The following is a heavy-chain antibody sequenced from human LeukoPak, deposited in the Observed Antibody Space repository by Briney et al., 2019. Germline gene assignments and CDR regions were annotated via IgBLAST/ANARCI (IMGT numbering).Heavy chain of an antibody. CDR3: ARSGTYYHLGY. J-gene: IGHJ4*02. Sequence: AASVKVSCKASGYAFNDYYLHWVRQAPGQGLEWMGWIFPHNDDTKYAQKFQGRVTMTRDTSISTAYMELSRLTSDDTAVYFCARSGTYYHLGYWGQGTLVTVSS. CDR1: GYAFNDYY. D-gene: IGHD1-26*01. CDR2: IFPHNDDT. V-gene: IGHV1-2*02.